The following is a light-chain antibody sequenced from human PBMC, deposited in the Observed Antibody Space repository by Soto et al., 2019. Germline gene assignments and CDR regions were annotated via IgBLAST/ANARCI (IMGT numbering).Light chain of an antibody. Sequence: QSVLTQPPSVSGAPGQRVTISCTGSSSNIGTGSDVHWYQQLPGTAPKLLIYGNSNRPSGVPDRFSGSKSGTSASLAITGLQAEDEADDYCQSYDSNLSVVFGGGTQLTVL. V-gene: IGLV1-40*01. CDR2: GNS. J-gene: IGLJ2*01. CDR1: SSNIGTGSD. CDR3: QSYDSNLSVV.